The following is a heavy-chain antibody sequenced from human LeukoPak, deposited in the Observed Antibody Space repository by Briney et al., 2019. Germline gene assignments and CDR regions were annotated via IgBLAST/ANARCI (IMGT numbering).Heavy chain of an antibody. CDR1: GFTFSSYS. D-gene: IGHD2-2*02. CDR2: ISSSSSYI. CDR3: ARGPGGYCSSTSCYTAY. Sequence: PGGSLRLSCAASGFTFSSYSMNWVRQAPGKGLEWVSSISSSSSYIYYADSVKGRFTISRDNAKNSLYLQMNSLRAEDTAVYYCARGPGGYCSSTSCYTAYWGQGTLVTVSS. V-gene: IGHV3-21*01. J-gene: IGHJ4*02.